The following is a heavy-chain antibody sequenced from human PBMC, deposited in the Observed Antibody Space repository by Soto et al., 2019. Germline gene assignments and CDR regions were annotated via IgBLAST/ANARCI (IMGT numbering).Heavy chain of an antibody. D-gene: IGHD5-12*01. V-gene: IGHV4-4*02. CDR2: IYHSGST. CDR3: AWLDVDY. J-gene: IGHJ4*02. CDR1: GGSISSSNW. Sequence: QVQLQESGPGLVKPSGTLSLTCAVSGGSISSSNWWSWVRQPPGKGLEWIGEIYHSGSTNYNPSLKSRVTLSVDKAKNLFFLKLRPVDAADTAVYYCAWLDVDYWGQGTLVTVSS.